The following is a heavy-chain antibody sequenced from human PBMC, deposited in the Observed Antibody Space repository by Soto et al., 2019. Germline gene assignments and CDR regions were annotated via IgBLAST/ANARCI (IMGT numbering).Heavy chain of an antibody. V-gene: IGHV4-39*07. Sequence: SETLSLTCTVSGGSIRSSSYYWGWIRQPPGKGLVGIGKINHSGSTNYNPSLKSRVTISVDTSKNQFSLKLSSVTAADTAVYYCARGMGWGGYCSGGSCYPPRYMDVWGKGTTVTVSS. CDR1: GGSIRSSSYY. CDR2: INHSGST. CDR3: ARGMGWGGYCSGGSCYPPRYMDV. D-gene: IGHD2-15*01. J-gene: IGHJ6*03.